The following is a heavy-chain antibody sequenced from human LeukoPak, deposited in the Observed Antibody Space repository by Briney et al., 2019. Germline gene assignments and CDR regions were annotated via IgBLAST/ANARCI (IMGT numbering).Heavy chain of an antibody. D-gene: IGHD4-23*01. Sequence: GASVKVSCKASGYTFTSYGISWVRQAPGQGLEWMGWISAYNGNTNYAQKLQDRVTMTTDTSTSTAYMELRSLRSDDTAVYYCARDRGHDYGGNRLTYWYFDLWGRGTLVTVSS. J-gene: IGHJ2*01. CDR1: GYTFTSYG. V-gene: IGHV1-18*01. CDR3: ARDRGHDYGGNRLTYWYFDL. CDR2: ISAYNGNT.